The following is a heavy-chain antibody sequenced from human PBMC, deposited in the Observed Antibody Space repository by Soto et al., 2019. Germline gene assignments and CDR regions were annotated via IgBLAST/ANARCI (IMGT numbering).Heavy chain of an antibody. J-gene: IGHJ6*03. D-gene: IGHD6-6*01. V-gene: IGHV3-73*01. CDR1: GFTFSGSA. CDR2: IRSKANSYAT. Sequence: GSLRLSCAASGFTFSGSAMHWVRQASGKGLEWVGRIRSKANSYATAYAASVKGRFTISRDDSKNTAYLQMNSLKTEDTAVYYCTRPFYSSSSDDSYYYYMDVWGKGTTVTVSS. CDR3: TRPFYSSSSDDSYYYYMDV.